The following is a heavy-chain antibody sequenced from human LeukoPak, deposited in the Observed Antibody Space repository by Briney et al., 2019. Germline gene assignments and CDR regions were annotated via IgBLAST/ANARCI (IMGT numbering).Heavy chain of an antibody. CDR1: GYSFTSYW. CDR3: ARQRGSVGYCSSTSCYVDY. CDR2: IYPRDSDT. D-gene: IGHD2-2*03. Sequence: GESLKISCKGSGYSFTSYWIGWVRQMPGKGLEWMGIIYPRDSDTKYSPSFQGQVTISADKSISTAYLQWSSLKASDTAMYYCARQRGSVGYCSSTSCYVDYWGQGTLVTVSS. J-gene: IGHJ4*02. V-gene: IGHV5-51*01.